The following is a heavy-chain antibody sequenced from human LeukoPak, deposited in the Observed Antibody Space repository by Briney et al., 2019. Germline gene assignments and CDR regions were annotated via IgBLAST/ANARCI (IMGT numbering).Heavy chain of an antibody. CDR3: ARARDPWAPNWFDP. CDR2: ISAYNGNT. V-gene: IGHV1-18*01. Sequence: GASVKVSCKASGYTFTSYDINWVRQATGQGLEWMGWISAYNGNTNYAQKLQGRVTMTTDTSTSTAYMELRSLRSDDTAVYYCARARDPWAPNWFDPWGQGTLVTVSS. D-gene: IGHD7-27*01. J-gene: IGHJ5*02. CDR1: GYTFTSYD.